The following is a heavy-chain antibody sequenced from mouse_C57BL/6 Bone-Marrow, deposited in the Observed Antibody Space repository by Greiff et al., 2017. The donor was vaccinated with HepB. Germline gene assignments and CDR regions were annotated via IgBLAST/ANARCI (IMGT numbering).Heavy chain of an antibody. V-gene: IGHV1-69*01. Sequence: QVQLKQPGAELVMPGASVKLSCKASGYTFTSYWMHWVKQRPGQGLEWIGEIDPSDSYTNYNQKFKGKSTLTVDKSSSTAYMQLSSLTSEDSAVYYCARWPYGSSSFAYWGQGTLVTVSA. D-gene: IGHD1-1*01. CDR1: GYTFTSYW. CDR3: ARWPYGSSSFAY. J-gene: IGHJ3*01. CDR2: IDPSDSYT.